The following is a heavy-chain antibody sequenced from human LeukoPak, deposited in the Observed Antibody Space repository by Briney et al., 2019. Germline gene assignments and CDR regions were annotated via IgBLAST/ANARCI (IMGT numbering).Heavy chain of an antibody. CDR1: GFTFRSYA. D-gene: IGHD1-26*01. CDR3: ARNRGGSYSDY. CDR2: IYSGGRT. J-gene: IGHJ4*02. Sequence: GGSLRLSCAASGFTFRSYAMSWVRQAPGKGLEWVSVIYSGGRTYYADSVKGRFTISRDNSKNTLYLQMNSLRAEDTAVYYCARNRGGSYSDYWGQGTLVTVSS. V-gene: IGHV3-66*01.